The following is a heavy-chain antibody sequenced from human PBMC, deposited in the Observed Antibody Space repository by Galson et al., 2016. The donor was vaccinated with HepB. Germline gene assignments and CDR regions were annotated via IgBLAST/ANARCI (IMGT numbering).Heavy chain of an antibody. CDR2: VWYDAINK. J-gene: IGHJ4*02. D-gene: IGHD1-14*01. V-gene: IGHV3-33*01. Sequence: SLRLSCAASGFTFNSYGMHWVRQAPGKGLEWVALVWYDAINKFYRDSVKGRFTISRDNSKNTLYLQMNNLGAEDTAVYYCASGTTRTPDYFDYWGQGTLGTVSS. CDR1: GFTFNSYG. CDR3: ASGTTRTPDYFDY.